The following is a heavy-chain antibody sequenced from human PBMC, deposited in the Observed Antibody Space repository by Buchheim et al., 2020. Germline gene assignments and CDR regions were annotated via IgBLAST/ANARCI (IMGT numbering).Heavy chain of an antibody. J-gene: IGHJ6*02. V-gene: IGHV4-59*01. D-gene: IGHD1-7*01. CDR2: IYYSGST. CDR3: ARGPGDWNYRSPYNYYYYYGMDV. Sequence: QVQLQESGPGLVKPSETLSLTCTVSGGSISSYYWSWIRQPPGKGLEWIGYIYYSGSTNYNPSLKSRVTISVDTSKNKFSLKLSSVTAADTAVYYCARGPGDWNYRSPYNYYYYYGMDVWGQGTT. CDR1: GGSISSYY.